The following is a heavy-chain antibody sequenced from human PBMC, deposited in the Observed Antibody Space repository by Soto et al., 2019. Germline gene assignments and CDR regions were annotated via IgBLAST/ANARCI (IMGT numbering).Heavy chain of an antibody. V-gene: IGHV4-34*01. CDR3: ARGRDYDYLWGSYRAFDY. CDR1: GGSFSGYY. J-gene: IGHJ4*02. CDR2: INHRGST. Sequence: PSETLSLTCAVYGGSFSGYYWSWIRQSPGKGLEWIGEINHRGSTNYNPSLKSRVTISVDMSKNQFSLNLSSVTAADTAVYYCARGRDYDYLWGSYRAFDYWGQGTLVTVSS. D-gene: IGHD3-16*02.